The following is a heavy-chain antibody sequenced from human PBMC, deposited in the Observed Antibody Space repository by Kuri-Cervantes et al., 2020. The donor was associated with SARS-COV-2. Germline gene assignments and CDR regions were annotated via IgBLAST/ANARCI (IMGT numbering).Heavy chain of an antibody. V-gene: IGHV3-53*01. CDR3: AREARYGGNLNWFDP. CDR1: GFTVSSNY. D-gene: IGHD1-26*01. CDR2: IYSGGST. J-gene: IGHJ5*02. Sequence: GESLKISCAASGFTVSSNYMSWVRQAPGKGLEWVSVIYSGGSTYYADSVQGRFTISRDNSKNTLYLQMNSLRVEDTAVYYCAREARYGGNLNWFDPWGQGTLITVSS.